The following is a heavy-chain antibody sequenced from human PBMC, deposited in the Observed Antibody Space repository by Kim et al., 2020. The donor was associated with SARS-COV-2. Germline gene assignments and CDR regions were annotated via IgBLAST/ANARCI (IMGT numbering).Heavy chain of an antibody. V-gene: IGHV3-74*01. CDR2: NSDGSST. J-gene: IGHJ4*02. Sequence: NSDGSSTSYADSVKGRSTSSRDNAKNTLYMQMNSLRAEDTAVYYCARRNYWGQGTLVTVSS. CDR3: ARRNY.